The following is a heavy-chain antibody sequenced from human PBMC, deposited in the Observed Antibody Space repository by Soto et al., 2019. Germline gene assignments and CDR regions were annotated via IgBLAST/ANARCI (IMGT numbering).Heavy chain of an antibody. CDR2: ISANDVGT. Sequence: EEQLLESGGGVVQPGGSLRLSCEASGFTLRSYAMTWIRQAPGKGLEWVSLISANDVGTYYAESVKTRFTISTDQSRNTVYLQMDSLRADDTAIYYCAKAKNDYNWDNRPPFDYWGQGTFVTVSS. D-gene: IGHD1-20*01. V-gene: IGHV3-23*01. CDR1: GFTLRSYA. J-gene: IGHJ4*02. CDR3: AKAKNDYNWDNRPPFDY.